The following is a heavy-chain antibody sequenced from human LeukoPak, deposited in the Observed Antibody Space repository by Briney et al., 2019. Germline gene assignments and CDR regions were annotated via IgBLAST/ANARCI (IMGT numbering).Heavy chain of an antibody. CDR1: GCTFTSYG. CDR3: ARSLLLDTWFDP. Sequence: ASVKVSCKASGCTFTSYGISWVRQAPGQGLEWMGWISAYNGNTNYAQKLQGRVTTTTDTSTSTAYMELRSLRSDDTAVYYCARSLLLDTWFDPWGQGTLVTVSS. V-gene: IGHV1-18*01. D-gene: IGHD2-15*01. J-gene: IGHJ5*02. CDR2: ISAYNGNT.